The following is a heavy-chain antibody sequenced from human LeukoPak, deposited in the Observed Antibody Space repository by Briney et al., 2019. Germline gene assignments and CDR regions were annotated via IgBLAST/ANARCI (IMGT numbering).Heavy chain of an antibody. CDR1: GFTVSSNY. CDR3: AKAKGWLQIFDY. V-gene: IGHV3-53*01. Sequence: PGGSLRLSCAASGFTVSSNYMSWVRQAPGRGLESVSVIYNDGSTYYADSVKGRFTISRDNSKNTLYLQMNSLRAEDTAVYYCAKAKGWLQIFDYWGQGTLVTVSS. D-gene: IGHD6-19*01. CDR2: IYNDGST. J-gene: IGHJ4*02.